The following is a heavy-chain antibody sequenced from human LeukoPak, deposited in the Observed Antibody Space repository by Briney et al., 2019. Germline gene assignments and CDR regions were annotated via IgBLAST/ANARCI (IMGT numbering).Heavy chain of an antibody. CDR1: GGSISSSSYY. V-gene: IGHV4-39*01. D-gene: IGHD3-3*01. Sequence: PSVTLSLTCTVSGGSISSSSYYWGWIRQPPGKGLEWIGSIYYSGSTYYNPSLKSRVTISVDTSKNQFSLKLSSVTAADTAVYYCARIEWLSYMDVWGKGTTVTVSS. CDR2: IYYSGST. J-gene: IGHJ6*03. CDR3: ARIEWLSYMDV.